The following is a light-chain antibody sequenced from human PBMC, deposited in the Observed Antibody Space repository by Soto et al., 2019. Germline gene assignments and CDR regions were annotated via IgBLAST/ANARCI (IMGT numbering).Light chain of an antibody. Sequence: QSALTQPPSSSGSPGQSVTISCTGTKNDIGVYDCGSWYQHHPGKPPRLIIYEAVQRPSGVPDRFSGSKSGNTAPLTVSGHQDADAADYCCNSDDGSNTYVFGSGTKVTVL. J-gene: IGLJ6*01. CDR2: EAV. CDR3: NSDDGSNTYV. V-gene: IGLV2-8*01. CDR1: KNDIGVYDC.